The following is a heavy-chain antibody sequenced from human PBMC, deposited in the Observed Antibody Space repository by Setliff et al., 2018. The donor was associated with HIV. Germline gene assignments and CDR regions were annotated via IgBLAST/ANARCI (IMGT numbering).Heavy chain of an antibody. D-gene: IGHD3-22*01. J-gene: IGHJ4*02. CDR1: GGSFSYFA. Sequence: SVKVSCKAPGGSFSYFAIAWVRQAPGQGLEWIGAIIPATGAINYAQTLQGRVTLTTDKSTGTAYMELSSLTSEDSAVYYCATYHYYDSSAYYVDLYYLDYWGQGTLITVSS. V-gene: IGHV1-69*05. CDR3: ATYHYYDSSAYYVDLYYLDY. CDR2: IIPATGAI.